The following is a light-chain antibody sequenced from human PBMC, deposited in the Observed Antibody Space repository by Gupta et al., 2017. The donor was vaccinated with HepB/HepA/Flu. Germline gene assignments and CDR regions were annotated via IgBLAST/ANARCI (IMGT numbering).Light chain of an antibody. V-gene: IGLV1-51*01. Sequence: HSVLTQPPSVFAAPGQKVPTSSSGSSSNIGNNYVSWYQQLPGTAPKLLIYDNNKRPSGIPDRFSGSKSGTSATLGITGLQTGDEADYYCGTWDSSLSAYVFGTGTKVTVL. J-gene: IGLJ1*01. CDR2: DNN. CDR3: GTWDSSLSAYV. CDR1: SSNIGNNY.